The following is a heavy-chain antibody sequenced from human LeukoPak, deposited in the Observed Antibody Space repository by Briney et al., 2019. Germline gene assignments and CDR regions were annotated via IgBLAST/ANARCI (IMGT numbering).Heavy chain of an antibody. J-gene: IGHJ4*02. V-gene: IGHV4-59*01. D-gene: IGHD4-17*01. Sequence: SETLSLTCTVSGGSISSYYLSWIRQPPGKGLEWIGYIYYSGSTNYNPSLKSRVTISVDTSKNQFSLKLSSVTAADTAVYYCAKDPADGERGNYFDYWGQGTLVTVSS. CDR2: IYYSGST. CDR3: AKDPADGERGNYFDY. CDR1: GGSISSYY.